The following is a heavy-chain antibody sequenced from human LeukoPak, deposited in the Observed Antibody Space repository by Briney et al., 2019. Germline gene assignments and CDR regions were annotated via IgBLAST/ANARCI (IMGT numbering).Heavy chain of an antibody. V-gene: IGHV1-18*01. Sequence: ASVKVSCKPSGYTFTTYGITWVRQAPGQGLEWMGWISAYNGNTNYAQKLQGRVTMTTDTSTSTAYMELRSLRSDDAAVYYCARDGSIVGANGALLYYYYGMDVWGQGTTVTVSS. CDR3: ARDGSIVGANGALLYYYYGMDV. D-gene: IGHD1-26*01. CDR2: ISAYNGNT. CDR1: GYTFTTYG. J-gene: IGHJ6*02.